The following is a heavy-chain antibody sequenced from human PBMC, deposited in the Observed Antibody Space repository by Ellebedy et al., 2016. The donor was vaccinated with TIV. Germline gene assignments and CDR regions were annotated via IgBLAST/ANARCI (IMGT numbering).Heavy chain of an antibody. CDR2: ISSDGGST. CDR1: GFSFSSYA. CDR3: VKWGYKYGFGNY. D-gene: IGHD5-18*01. J-gene: IGHJ4*02. Sequence: GESLKISCAASGFSFSSYAMYWIRQAPGKGLEYVSAISSDGGSTFHADSVKGRFTISRDNSKSTQYLQMSSLRPEVTAVYYCVKWGYKYGFGNYWGQGTLVTVSS. V-gene: IGHV3-64D*09.